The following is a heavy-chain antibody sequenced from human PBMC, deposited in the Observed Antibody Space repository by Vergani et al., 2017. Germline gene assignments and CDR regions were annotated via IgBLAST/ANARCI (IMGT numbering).Heavy chain of an antibody. V-gene: IGHV4-61*02. J-gene: IGHJ4*02. D-gene: IGHD2-15*01. CDR3: ARGSCLGGSCYKPRYDY. CDR1: GGSINSHNYY. CDR2: IHTSGST. Sequence: QVQLKESGPGLVKPSQTLSLTCTVSGGSINSHNYYWSWIRQPAGKGMEWIGRIHTSGSTNSNPSLKSRVTMSEDTSKNQFSLNLTSVTAADTAVYFCARGSCLGGSCYKPRYDYWGQGILVTVSS.